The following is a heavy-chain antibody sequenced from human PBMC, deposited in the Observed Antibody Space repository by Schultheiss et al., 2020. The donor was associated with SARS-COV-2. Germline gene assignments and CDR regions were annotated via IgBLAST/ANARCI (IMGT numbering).Heavy chain of an antibody. CDR2: ISGSGGST. D-gene: IGHD4-17*01. J-gene: IGHJ4*02. CDR3: AKWGYYGDYVDY. Sequence: GESLKISCAASGFTFSSYAMSWVRQAPGKGLEWVSAISGSGGSTFYSDSVKGRFTLTRDNSKNTLYLQMNSLRAEDTAVYYCAKWGYYGDYVDYWGQGTLVTVSS. CDR1: GFTFSSYA. V-gene: IGHV3-23*01.